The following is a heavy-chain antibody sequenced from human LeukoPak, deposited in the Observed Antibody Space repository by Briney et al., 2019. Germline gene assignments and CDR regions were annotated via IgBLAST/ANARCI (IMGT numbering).Heavy chain of an antibody. D-gene: IGHD6-13*01. Sequence: SHTLSLTCALSGDSVSNNSAAWNWIRQSPSRGLEWLGRTYYRSKWNSDYPISVKPRITINSDTSKNQFSLQLNSVTPDDTAVYYCARAGGNASSWYLWDFQHWGQGALVSVSS. CDR2: TYYRSKWNS. CDR1: GDSVSNNSAA. CDR3: ARAGGNASSWYLWDFQH. J-gene: IGHJ1*01. V-gene: IGHV6-1*01.